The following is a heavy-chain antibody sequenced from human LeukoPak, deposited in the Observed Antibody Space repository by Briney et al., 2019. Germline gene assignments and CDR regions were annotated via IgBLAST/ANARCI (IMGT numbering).Heavy chain of an antibody. CDR3: AKESYSSGWHDAFDI. D-gene: IGHD6-19*01. CDR1: GFRFDDYA. J-gene: IGHJ3*02. Sequence: GRSLRLSCAASGFRFDDYAMHWVRQAPGKGLDWVSGITRYTGIIGYADSVKGRFTISRDNAKNSLHLQMNSLRAEDTALYYCAKESYSSGWHDAFDIWGQGTMVTVSS. V-gene: IGHV3-9*01. CDR2: ITRYTGII.